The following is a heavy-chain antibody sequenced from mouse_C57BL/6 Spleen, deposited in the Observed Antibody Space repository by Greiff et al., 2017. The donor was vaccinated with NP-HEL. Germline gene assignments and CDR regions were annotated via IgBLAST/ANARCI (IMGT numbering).Heavy chain of an antibody. CDR3: ARKGDPYWYFDV. Sequence: QVQLKQSGAELVKPGASVKISCKASGYAFSSYWMNWVKQRPGKGLEWIGQIYPGDGDTNYNGKFKGKATLTADKSSSTAYMQLSSLTSEDSAVYFCARKGDPYWYFDVWGTGTTVTVSS. D-gene: IGHD3-3*01. J-gene: IGHJ1*03. V-gene: IGHV1-80*01. CDR2: IYPGDGDT. CDR1: GYAFSSYW.